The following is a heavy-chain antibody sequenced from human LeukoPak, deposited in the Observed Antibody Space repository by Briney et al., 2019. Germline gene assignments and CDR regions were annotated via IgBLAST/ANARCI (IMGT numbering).Heavy chain of an antibody. V-gene: IGHV3-30*04. D-gene: IGHD2-2*01. J-gene: IGHJ5*02. CDR2: ISYDGSNK. Sequence: GGSLRLPCAASGFTFSSYAMHWVRQAPGKGLEWVAVISYDGSNKYYADSVKGRFTISRDNAKNSLYLQMNSLRAEDTAVYYCARDIVVVPAAMETEDWFDPWGQGTLVTVSS. CDR3: ARDIVVVPAAMETEDWFDP. CDR1: GFTFSSYA.